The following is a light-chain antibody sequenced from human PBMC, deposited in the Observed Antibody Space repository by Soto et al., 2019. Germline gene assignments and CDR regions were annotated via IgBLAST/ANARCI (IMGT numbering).Light chain of an antibody. CDR2: DAS. J-gene: IGKJ5*01. CDR3: QQYGSSPIT. V-gene: IGKV3D-20*01. Sequence: ENVLTQSPATLSLFPGERATLSCGASQSVSSSYLSGYQQKPGLAPRLLIYDASTLATGIPHRFSGSGSGTDLTVTISRLEPEDFAVYYCQQYGSSPITFGQGTRLEIK. CDR1: QSVSSSY.